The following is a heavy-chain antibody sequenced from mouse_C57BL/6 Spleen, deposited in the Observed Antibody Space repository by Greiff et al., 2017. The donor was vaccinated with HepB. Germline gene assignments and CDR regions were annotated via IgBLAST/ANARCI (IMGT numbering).Heavy chain of an antibody. V-gene: IGHV5-15*04. D-gene: IGHD1-1*01. J-gene: IGHJ2*01. CDR1: GFTFSDYG. CDR2: ISNLAYSI. CDR3: ARHYGSLYYFDY. Sequence: EVKLEESGGGLVQPGGSLKLSCAASGFTFSDYGMAWVRQAPRKGPEWVAFISNLAYSIYYADTVTGRFTISRENAKNTLYLEMSSLRSEDTAMYYCARHYGSLYYFDYWGQGTTLTVSS.